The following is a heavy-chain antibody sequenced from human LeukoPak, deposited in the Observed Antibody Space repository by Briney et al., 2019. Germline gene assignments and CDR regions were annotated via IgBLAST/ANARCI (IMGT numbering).Heavy chain of an antibody. CDR2: INPSGGST. CDR3: GRSGNYYYYYMDV. Sequence: ASVKVSCKASGYIFTSYFMHWVRQAPGQGLEWMGLINPSGGSTRYAQKFQGRLTITADESTTTAYMELSSLRSDDTAIYYCGRSGNYYYYYMDVWGKGTTVTISS. V-gene: IGHV1-46*01. J-gene: IGHJ6*03. CDR1: GYIFTSYF. D-gene: IGHD6-25*01.